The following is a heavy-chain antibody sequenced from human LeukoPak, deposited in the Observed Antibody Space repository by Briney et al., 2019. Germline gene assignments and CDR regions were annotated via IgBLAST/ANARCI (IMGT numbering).Heavy chain of an antibody. CDR2: INHSGST. J-gene: IGHJ4*02. V-gene: IGHV4-34*01. Sequence: SETLSLTCAVYGGSFSGYYWSWIRQPPGKGLEWIGEINHSGSTNYNPSLKSRVTISVDRSKNQFSLNLSSVTAADTAVYYCARVGSGWGEIDYWGQGTLVTVSS. CDR1: GGSFSGYY. CDR3: ARVGSGWGEIDY. D-gene: IGHD6-19*01.